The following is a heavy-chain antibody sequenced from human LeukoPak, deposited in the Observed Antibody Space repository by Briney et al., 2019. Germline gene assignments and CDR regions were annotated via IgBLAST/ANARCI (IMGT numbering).Heavy chain of an antibody. J-gene: IGHJ6*03. CDR3: ARGTRKAARPATYYYYYMDV. V-gene: IGHV1-2*02. CDR2: INPNSGGT. D-gene: IGHD6-6*01. Sequence: ASVKVSCKASGYTFTGYYMHWVRQAPGQGLEWMGWINPNSGGTNYAQKFQGRVTMTRNTSISTAYMELSSLRSEDTAVYYCARGTRKAARPATYYYYYMDVWGKGTTVTVSS. CDR1: GYTFTGYY.